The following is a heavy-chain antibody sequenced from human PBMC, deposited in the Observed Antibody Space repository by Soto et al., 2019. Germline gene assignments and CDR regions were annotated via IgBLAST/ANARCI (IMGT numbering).Heavy chain of an antibody. CDR2: MNPNSGNT. D-gene: IGHD2-2*01. CDR1: GYTFTSYD. J-gene: IGHJ6*03. CDR3: ARGWVVVVPAANSPYYYMDV. Sequence: GASVKVSCKASGYTFTSYDINWVRQATGQGLEWMGWMNPNSGNTGYAQKFQGRVSMTSNTSISTAYMELSSLRSEDTAVYYCARGWVVVVPAANSPYYYMDVWAKGTTVTVSS. V-gene: IGHV1-8*01.